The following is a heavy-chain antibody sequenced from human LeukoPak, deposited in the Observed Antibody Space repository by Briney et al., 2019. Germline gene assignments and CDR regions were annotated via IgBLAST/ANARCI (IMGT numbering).Heavy chain of an antibody. V-gene: IGHV3-7*01. CDR1: GFTFSSYW. J-gene: IGHJ6*03. CDR3: RVYSSSSVDYYYMDV. D-gene: IGHD6-6*01. Sequence: GGSLRLSCAASGFTFSSYWMSWVRQAPGKGLEWVANIKQDGSEKYYVDSVKGRFTISRDNAKNSLYLQMNSLRAEDTAVYYCRVYSSSSVDYYYMDVWGKGTTVTVSS. CDR2: IKQDGSEK.